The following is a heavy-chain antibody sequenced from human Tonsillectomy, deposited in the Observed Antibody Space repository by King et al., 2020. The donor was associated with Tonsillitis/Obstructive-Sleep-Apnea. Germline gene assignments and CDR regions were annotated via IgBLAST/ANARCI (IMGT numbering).Heavy chain of an antibody. J-gene: IGHJ6*02. V-gene: IGHV4-34*01. Sequence: VQLQQWGAGLLKPSETLSLTCAVYGGSFSGYYWSWIRQPPGKGLEWIGEINHSGSTNYNPSLKSRVTISVVTSKNQFSLKLSSVTAADTAVYYCARGRNFMTTVTRVYYGMDVWGQGTTVTVSS. CDR1: GGSFSGYY. D-gene: IGHD4-11*01. CDR2: INHSGST. CDR3: ARGRNFMTTVTRVYYGMDV.